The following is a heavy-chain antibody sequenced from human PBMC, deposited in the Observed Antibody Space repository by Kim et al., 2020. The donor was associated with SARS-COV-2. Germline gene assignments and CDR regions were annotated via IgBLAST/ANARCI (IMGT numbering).Heavy chain of an antibody. Sequence: ASVKVSCKASGYLFTGFGLGWVRQAPGQGLEWLGWISPYSGNTHYAQKFQGRATLTADTSTTTAYMELKSLRTDDPAGYYCARDFFSMTTGYFDYWGQGALVTVSS. V-gene: IGHV1-18*01. CDR3: ARDFFSMTTGYFDY. D-gene: IGHD4-17*01. J-gene: IGHJ4*02. CDR2: ISPYSGNT. CDR1: GYLFTGFG.